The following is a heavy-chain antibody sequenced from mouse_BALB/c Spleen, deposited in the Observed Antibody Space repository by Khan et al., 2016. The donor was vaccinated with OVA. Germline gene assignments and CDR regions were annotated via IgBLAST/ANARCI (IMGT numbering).Heavy chain of an antibody. Sequence: QVRLQQSGPELVKPGASVKMSCKAAGYTFTDYVISWVNQSTGQGLEWLGEIYPGSGRTYYNERFKDKATLTADKSSNTAYMQLSSLTSEDSAVSFCARSYNGAWFAYWGQGTLVTGSA. J-gene: IGHJ3*01. CDR3: ARSYNGAWFAY. CDR1: GYTFTDYV. D-gene: IGHD1-1*01. V-gene: IGHV1-77*01. CDR2: IYPGSGRT.